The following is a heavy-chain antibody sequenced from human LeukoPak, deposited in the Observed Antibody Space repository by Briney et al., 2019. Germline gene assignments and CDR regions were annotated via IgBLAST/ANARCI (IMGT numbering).Heavy chain of an antibody. CDR2: IYYSGST. J-gene: IGHJ4*02. V-gene: IGHV4-59*11. CDR3: ARARPDTAMAVDY. D-gene: IGHD5-18*01. CDR1: GGSISSHY. Sequence: KPSETLSLTCTVSGGSISSHYWSWIRQPPGKGLEWIGYIYYSGSTNYNPSLKSRVTISVDTSKNQFSLKLSSVTAADTAVYYCARARPDTAMAVDYWGQGTLVTVSS.